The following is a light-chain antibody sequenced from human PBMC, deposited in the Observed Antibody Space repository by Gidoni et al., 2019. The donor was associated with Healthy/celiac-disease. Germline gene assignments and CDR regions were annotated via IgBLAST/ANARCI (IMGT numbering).Light chain of an antibody. J-gene: IGKJ1*01. CDR3: QRYKNWPWT. V-gene: IGKV3-15*01. Sequence: EIVMTQSPATLSVSPGERATLSCRASQSVSSNLAWYQQKPGQAPRLLIYGASTRATGIPARFSGSWSGTEFTLTISSLQSEDFAVYYCQRYKNWPWTFGQGTKVEIK. CDR2: GAS. CDR1: QSVSSN.